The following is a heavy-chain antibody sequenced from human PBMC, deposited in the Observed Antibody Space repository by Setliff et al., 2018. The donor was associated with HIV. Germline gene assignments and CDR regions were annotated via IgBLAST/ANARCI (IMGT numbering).Heavy chain of an antibody. CDR3: ARHGGGYSYGSFDF. CDR1: GGSFSGYS. Sequence: PSETLSLTCVVYGGSFSGYSWTWIRQPPGKGLEWIGEINHSGSANRNPSLMGRVTMSVDTSKSQFSLKLQSVTAADTALYSCARHGGGYSYGSFDFWSQGTLVTVSS. V-gene: IGHV4-34*10. J-gene: IGHJ4*02. D-gene: IGHD5-18*01. CDR2: INHSGSA.